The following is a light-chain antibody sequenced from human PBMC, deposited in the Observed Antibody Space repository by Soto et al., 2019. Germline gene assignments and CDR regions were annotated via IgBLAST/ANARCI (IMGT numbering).Light chain of an antibody. CDR2: DAS. Sequence: DIQMTQSPSSLSASIGDRVTITCQASQDIRNYLNWFQQKPGKAPKLLISDASHLQPGVPSRFSGSGSGTEFTLTISSLQPEDFATYYCLQHNSYPRTFGPGTKVDIK. J-gene: IGKJ3*01. CDR1: QDIRNY. V-gene: IGKV1-17*01. CDR3: LQHNSYPRT.